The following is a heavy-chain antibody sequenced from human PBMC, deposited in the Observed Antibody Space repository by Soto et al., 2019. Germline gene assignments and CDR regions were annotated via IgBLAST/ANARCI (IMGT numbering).Heavy chain of an antibody. J-gene: IGHJ4*02. CDR1: GFTFSTYW. D-gene: IGHD5-12*01. CDR2: IKYDESLE. V-gene: IGHV3-7*01. Sequence: EVQLVESGGGLVQPGGSLRLSCAASGFTFSTYWMSWVRQAPGKGLEWVANIKYDESLEYYVDSVKGRFTISRDNTKNLLFLQMHNLRAEDTAVYYCASHSGYDMIFHYWGQGTLVTVSS. CDR3: ASHSGYDMIFHY.